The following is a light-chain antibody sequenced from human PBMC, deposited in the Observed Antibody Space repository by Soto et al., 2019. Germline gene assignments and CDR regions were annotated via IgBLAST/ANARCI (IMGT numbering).Light chain of an antibody. CDR2: EVT. J-gene: IGLJ1*01. V-gene: IGLV2-8*01. CDR1: SSDVGASIF. CDR3: SSYSGTNNYV. Sequence: QSALTQPASVSGSPGQSITISCTGTSSDVGASIFVSWYQQHPGKAPKLMIYEVTKRPSGVPDRFSGSKSGNTASLTVSGLQAEDEADYYCSSYSGTNNYVFGTGTKLTVL.